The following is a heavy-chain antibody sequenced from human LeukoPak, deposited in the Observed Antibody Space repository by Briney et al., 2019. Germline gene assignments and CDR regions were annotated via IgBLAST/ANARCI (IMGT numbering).Heavy chain of an antibody. CDR1: GGSISSYY. V-gene: IGHV4-59*08. Sequence: SETLSLTCTVSGGSISSYYWSWIRQPPGKGPEWIGYIYYSGSTNYNPSLKSRVTISVDTSKNQFSLKLSSVTAADTAVYYCARGYCSSTSCYFKSTHPFDYWGQGTLVTVSS. CDR2: IYYSGST. CDR3: ARGYCSSTSCYFKSTHPFDY. D-gene: IGHD2-2*01. J-gene: IGHJ4*02.